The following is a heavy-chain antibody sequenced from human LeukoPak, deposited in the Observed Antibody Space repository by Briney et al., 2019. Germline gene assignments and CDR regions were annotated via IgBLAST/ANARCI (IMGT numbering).Heavy chain of an antibody. CDR2: IYYSGST. J-gene: IGHJ4*02. CDR1: GGSFSGYY. D-gene: IGHD3-3*01. CDR3: ARARYYDFWSGYPVCFDY. Sequence: SETLSLTCAVYGGSFSGYYWSWIRQPPGKGLEWIGSIYYSGSTYYNPSLKSRVTISVDTSKNQFSLKLSSVTAADTAVYYCARARYYDFWSGYPVCFDYWGQGTLVTVSS. V-gene: IGHV4-34*01.